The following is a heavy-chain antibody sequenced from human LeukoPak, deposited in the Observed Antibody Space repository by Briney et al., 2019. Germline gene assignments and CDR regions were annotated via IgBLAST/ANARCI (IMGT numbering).Heavy chain of an antibody. V-gene: IGHV3-64*04. Sequence: GGSLRLSCSASGFTFSRYAMHWVRQAPGKGLEYVSAISNNGGSTYYADSVKGRFTISRDNSKNTLYLQMNSLRAEDTAVYYCAKDTLVGASGSALDYWGQGTLVTVSS. CDR3: AKDTLVGASGSALDY. J-gene: IGHJ4*02. CDR2: ISNNGGST. D-gene: IGHD1-26*01. CDR1: GFTFSRYA.